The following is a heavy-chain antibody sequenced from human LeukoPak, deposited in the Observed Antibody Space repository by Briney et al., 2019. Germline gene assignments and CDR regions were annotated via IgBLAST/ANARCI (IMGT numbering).Heavy chain of an antibody. CDR2: ISGSGGST. V-gene: IGHV3-23*01. Sequence: PGGSLRLSCAASGFTFSTYAMSWVRQAPGKGLEWVSGISGSGGSTSYADSVKVRFTISRDNSKNTLYLQMNSLRAEDTAVYYCAKGTLYTTMAPCYFDYWGQGTLVTVSS. CDR1: GFTFSTYA. D-gene: IGHD5-18*01. J-gene: IGHJ4*02. CDR3: AKGTLYTTMAPCYFDY.